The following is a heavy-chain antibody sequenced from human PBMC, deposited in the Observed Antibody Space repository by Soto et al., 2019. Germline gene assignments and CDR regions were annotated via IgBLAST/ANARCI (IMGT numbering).Heavy chain of an antibody. CDR1: GYSFTSYW. J-gene: IGHJ6*01. CDR3: ARSSGHWAYYYGMDV. V-gene: IGHV5-10-1*01. Sequence: PGESLKISCKGSGYSFTSYWISWVRQMPGKGLEWMGRIDPSDSYTNYSPSFQGHVTISADKSISTAYLQWSSLKASDTAMYYCARSSGHWAYYYGMDVWGKGNTVTVAS. CDR2: IDPSDSYT. D-gene: IGHD3-22*01.